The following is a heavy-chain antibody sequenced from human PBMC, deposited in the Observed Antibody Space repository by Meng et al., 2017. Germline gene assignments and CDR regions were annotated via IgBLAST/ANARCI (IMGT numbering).Heavy chain of an antibody. CDR1: GFTFSSYA. J-gene: IGHJ4*02. CDR2: ISYDGSNK. CDR3: ARVGMADPPD. V-gene: IGHV3-30*01. Sequence: QVSVVESGGGVVQPGRSLCLSCAASGFTFSSYAMHWVRQAPGKGLEWVAVISYDGSNKYYADSVKGRFTISRDNSKNTLYLQMNSLRAEDTAVYYCARVGMADPPDWGQGTLVTVSS. D-gene: IGHD5-24*01.